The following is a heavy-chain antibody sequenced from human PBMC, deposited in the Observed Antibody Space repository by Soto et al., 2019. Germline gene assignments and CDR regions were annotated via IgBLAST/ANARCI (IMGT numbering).Heavy chain of an antibody. D-gene: IGHD6-19*01. CDR2: ISGSGGST. J-gene: IGHJ6*03. Sequence: GGSLRLSCAASGFTFSSYAMSWVRQAPGKGLEWVSAISGSGGSTYYADSVKGRFTISRDNSKNTLYLQMNSLRAEDTAVYYCAKGVGQWLVTGDYYYYMDVWGKGTTVTVSS. CDR3: AKGVGQWLVTGDYYYYMDV. CDR1: GFTFSSYA. V-gene: IGHV3-23*01.